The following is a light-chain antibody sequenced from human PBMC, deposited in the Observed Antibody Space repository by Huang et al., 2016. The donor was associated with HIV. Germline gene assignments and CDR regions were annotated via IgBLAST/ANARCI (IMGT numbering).Light chain of an antibody. CDR1: QSVSGGL. V-gene: IGKV3-20*01. J-gene: IGKJ1*01. CDR3: QQYSRSPQT. CDR2: GAS. Sequence: EIVLTQSPGTLSLSPGERATRSCRASQSVSGGLFGRYQQKPGQAPRPPIHGASSRTSGIPERCSGSGSGTDFSLIISRLEPEDVAVYYCQQYSRSPQTFGQGTKVEIK.